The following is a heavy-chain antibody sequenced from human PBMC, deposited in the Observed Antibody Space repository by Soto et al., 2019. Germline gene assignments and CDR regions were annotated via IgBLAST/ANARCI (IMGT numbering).Heavy chain of an antibody. CDR1: GYTFTSYG. J-gene: IGHJ4*02. CDR3: ARADVLEYTSRFCLDF. Sequence: QVQLVQSGAEVKKPGASVKVSCKASGYTFTSYGITWVRQAPGRGLEWLGWSSAYNGNTDYAQKVQDRVTMTTDRSTITAYMELGSLRSDDTAVYYCARADVLEYTSRFCLDFWGQGTLVTVFS. CDR2: SSAYNGNT. V-gene: IGHV1-18*01. D-gene: IGHD6-13*01.